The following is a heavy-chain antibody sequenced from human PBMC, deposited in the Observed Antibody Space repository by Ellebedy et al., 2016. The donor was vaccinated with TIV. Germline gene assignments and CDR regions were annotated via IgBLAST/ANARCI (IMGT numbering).Heavy chain of an antibody. CDR2: ISYDGSNK. D-gene: IGHD2-8*02. V-gene: IGHV3-30*18. CDR1: GFTFSSYG. Sequence: PGGSLRLSCAASGFTFSSYGMHWVRQAPGKGLEWVAVISYDGSNKYYADSVKGRFTISRDNSKNTLYLQMNSLRAEDTAVYYWAKGGLVGVNYWGQGTLVTVSS. J-gene: IGHJ4*02. CDR3: AKGGLVGVNY.